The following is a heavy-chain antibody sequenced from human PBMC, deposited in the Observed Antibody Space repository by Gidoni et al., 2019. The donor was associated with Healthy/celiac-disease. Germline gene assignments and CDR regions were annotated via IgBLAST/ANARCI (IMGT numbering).Heavy chain of an antibody. CDR1: GYTFTSYY. CDR2: LNPKGGRA. Sequence: QVQLVQSGAEVKKPGASVKFSCKASGYTFTSYYMHWVRHAPGQGLEWTGILNPKGGRARHEQKFRGRATMTRDTPTSTVYMELGSLRSEDTAVYYCARDALLWFGGGGYGMDVWGQGTTVTVSS. D-gene: IGHD3-10*01. J-gene: IGHJ6*02. V-gene: IGHV1-46*01. CDR3: ARDALLWFGGGGYGMDV.